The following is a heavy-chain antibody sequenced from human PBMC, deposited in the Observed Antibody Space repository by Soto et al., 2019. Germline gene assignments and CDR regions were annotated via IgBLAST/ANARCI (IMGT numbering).Heavy chain of an antibody. CDR2: INAGNGNT. D-gene: IGHD6-13*01. CDR3: ARVEAGTDNWFDP. J-gene: IGHJ5*02. CDR1: GYTFTSYA. Sequence: EASVKVSCKASGYTFTSYAMHWVRQAPGQRLEWMGWINAGNGNTKYSQKFQGRVTITRDTSASTAYMELSSLRSEDTAVYYCARVEAGTDNWFDPWGQGTLVTVSS. V-gene: IGHV1-3*01.